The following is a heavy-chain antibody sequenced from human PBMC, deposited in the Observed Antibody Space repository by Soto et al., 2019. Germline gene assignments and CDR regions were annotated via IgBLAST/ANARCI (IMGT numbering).Heavy chain of an antibody. CDR3: ARDGGYYGSGSYDP. V-gene: IGHV3-33*01. CDR2: IWYDGSNK. CDR1: GFTFSSYG. D-gene: IGHD3-10*01. J-gene: IGHJ5*02. Sequence: QVQLVESGGGVVQPGRSLRLSCAASGFTFSSYGMHWVRQAPGKGLEWVAVIWYDGSNKYYADSVKGRFTISRDNSKNKLYLKMNSLRAEDTAVYYCARDGGYYGSGSYDPWGQGTLVTVSS.